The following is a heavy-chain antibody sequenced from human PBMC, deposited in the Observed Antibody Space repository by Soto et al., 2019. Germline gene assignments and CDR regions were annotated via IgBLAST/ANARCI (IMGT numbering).Heavy chain of an antibody. V-gene: IGHV5-51*01. CDR1: GYSFTSYW. CDR2: IYPGDSDT. CDR3: VKSDIVVVPAAIRRGSWFDP. Sequence: EVQLVQSGAEVKKPGESLKISCKGSGYSFTSYWIGWVRQMPGKGLEWMGIIYPGDSDTRYSPSFQGQVTISADKSISTAYLQWSSLKASDTAMYYCVKSDIVVVPAAIRRGSWFDPWGQGTLVTVSS. D-gene: IGHD2-2*02. J-gene: IGHJ5*02.